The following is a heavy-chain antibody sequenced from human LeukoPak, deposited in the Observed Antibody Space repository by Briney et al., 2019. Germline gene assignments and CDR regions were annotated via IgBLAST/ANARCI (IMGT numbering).Heavy chain of an antibody. Sequence: ASVKVSCKASGCTFTGYYMHWVRQAPGQGLEWMGWINPNSGGTNYAQKFQGRVTMTRDTSISTAYMELSRLRSDDAAVYYCARASTRIVATIAYYWGQGTLVTVSS. V-gene: IGHV1-2*02. CDR1: GCTFTGYY. CDR3: ARASTRIVATIAYY. J-gene: IGHJ4*02. CDR2: INPNSGGT. D-gene: IGHD5-12*01.